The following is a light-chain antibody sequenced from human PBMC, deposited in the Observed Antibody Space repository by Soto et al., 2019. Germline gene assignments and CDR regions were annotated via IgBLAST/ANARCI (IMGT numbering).Light chain of an antibody. CDR2: DAS. Sequence: EILMTQSPTTLSVSPGERATLSCRASQSVSSNLAWYQQKPGQAPGLLVYDASTRATDIPARFSGSGSGTDFTLTISSLQSEDVALYYCQQYDDWPLSFGGGTKVVIK. J-gene: IGKJ4*01. CDR1: QSVSSN. CDR3: QQYDDWPLS. V-gene: IGKV3D-15*01.